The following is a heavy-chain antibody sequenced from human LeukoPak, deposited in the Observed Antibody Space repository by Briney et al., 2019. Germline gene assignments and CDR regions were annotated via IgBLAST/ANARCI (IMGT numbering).Heavy chain of an antibody. CDR3: ARLPPALSTGAGTVCDY. V-gene: IGHV5-51*03. D-gene: IGHD6-19*01. Sequence: GESLKISCKGSGYSFTSYWIGWVRQMPGKGLEWMGIIYPGDSDTRYSPSFQGQVTISADKSISTAYLQWSSLKASDTAMYYCARLPPALSTGAGTVCDYWGQGTLVTVSS. CDR2: IYPGDSDT. CDR1: GYSFTSYW. J-gene: IGHJ4*02.